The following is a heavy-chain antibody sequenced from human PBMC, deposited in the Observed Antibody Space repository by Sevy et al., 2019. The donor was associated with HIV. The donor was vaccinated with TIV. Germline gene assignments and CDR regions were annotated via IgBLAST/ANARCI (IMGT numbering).Heavy chain of an antibody. Sequence: ASVKVSCKASGYTFTGYYMHWVRQAPGQGLEWMGWINPNSGGTNYAQKFQGRVTMTRDTSISTAYMELSRLRSDDTAVYYRARGSSGWYGGTRDFDYWGQGTLVTVSS. V-gene: IGHV1-2*02. CDR3: ARGSSGWYGGTRDFDY. J-gene: IGHJ4*02. CDR1: GYTFTGYY. D-gene: IGHD6-19*01. CDR2: INPNSGGT.